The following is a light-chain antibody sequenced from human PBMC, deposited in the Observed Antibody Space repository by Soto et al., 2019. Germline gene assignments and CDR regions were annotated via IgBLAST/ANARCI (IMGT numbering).Light chain of an antibody. CDR1: SSDVGNYDY. CDR2: AVS. J-gene: IGLJ1*01. Sequence: QSALTQPASVSGSPVRSITISCTGTSSDVGNYDYVSWYQQYPGKAPKLMIYAVSRRPSGVSNRFSGSKSGNTASLTISGLKAEDEADYYCTSYTPISTSVFGTGTKLTV. CDR3: TSYTPISTSV. V-gene: IGLV2-14*03.